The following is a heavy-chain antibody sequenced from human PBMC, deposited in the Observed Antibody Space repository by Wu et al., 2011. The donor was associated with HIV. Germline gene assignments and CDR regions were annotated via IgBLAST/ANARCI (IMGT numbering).Heavy chain of an antibody. CDR3: ARDPGYGGYIVARDKTSYFDY. V-gene: IGHV1-46*01. Sequence: QVQLVQSGAEVKKPGASVKVSCKASGYTFTSYYMHWVRQAPGQGLEWMGIINPSGGSTSYAQKFQGRVTMTRDTSTSTVYMELSSLRSEDTAVYYCARDPGYGGYIVARDKTSYFDYWGQGTLVTVSS. D-gene: IGHD5-12*01. J-gene: IGHJ4*02. CDR1: GYTFTSYY. CDR2: INPSGGST.